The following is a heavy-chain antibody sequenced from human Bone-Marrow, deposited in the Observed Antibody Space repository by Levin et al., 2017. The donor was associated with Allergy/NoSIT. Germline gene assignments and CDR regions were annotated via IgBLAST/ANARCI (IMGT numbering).Heavy chain of an antibody. V-gene: IGHV5-51*01. Sequence: GESLKISCKGSGYSFTSYWIGWVRQMPGKGLEWLGIIYPGDSDTRYSPSFQGQVTISADKSISTAYLQWSSLKASDTAMYYCARHGTTYYYDSSGYSDAFDIWGQGTMVTVSS. CDR3: ARHGTTYYYDSSGYSDAFDI. CDR1: GYSFTSYW. D-gene: IGHD3-22*01. J-gene: IGHJ3*02. CDR2: IYPGDSDT.